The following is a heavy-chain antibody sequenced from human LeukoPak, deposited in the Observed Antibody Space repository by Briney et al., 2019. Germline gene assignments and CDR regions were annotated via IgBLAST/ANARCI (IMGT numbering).Heavy chain of an antibody. V-gene: IGHV3-30*02. CDR2: IRSDGSTK. Sequence: GGSLRLSCAASGFTFSTYGMHWVRQAPGKGLEWVAFIRSDGSTKYFADSVKGRFTISRDNSKNTLYLQMNSLRSEDTAVYYCARANVDTAMVDPNYYYYYMDVWGKGTTVTVSS. D-gene: IGHD5-18*01. CDR1: GFTFSTYG. J-gene: IGHJ6*03. CDR3: ARANVDTAMVDPNYYYYYMDV.